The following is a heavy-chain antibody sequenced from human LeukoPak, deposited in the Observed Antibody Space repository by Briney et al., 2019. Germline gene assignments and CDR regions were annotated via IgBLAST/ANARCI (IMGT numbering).Heavy chain of an antibody. J-gene: IGHJ5*02. CDR2: IHQSGST. CDR3: AREVDAAAAYNWFDP. V-gene: IGHV4-4*02. CDR1: GGSISSRNW. D-gene: IGHD2-2*01. Sequence: SGTLSLTCVVSGGSISSRNWWSWVRQPPGKGLEWIGEIHQSGSTNYNPSLKSRVTISVDRSKNQFSLRLSSVTAADTAVYYCAREVDAAAAYNWFDPWGQGTLVTVSS.